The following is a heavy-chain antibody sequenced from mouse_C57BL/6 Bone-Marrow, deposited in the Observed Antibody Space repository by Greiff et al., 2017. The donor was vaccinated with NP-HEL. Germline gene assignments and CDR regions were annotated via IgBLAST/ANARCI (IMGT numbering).Heavy chain of an antibody. Sequence: VQLQQSGAELVRPGASVKLSCTASGFNIKDYYMHWVKQRPEQGLEWIGWIDPENGDTEYASKFQGKATITADTSSNTAYLQLSSLTSEDTAVYYCTAEQVRLYFDYWGQGTTLAVTS. CDR3: TAEQVRLYFDY. CDR1: GFNIKDYY. V-gene: IGHV14-4*01. CDR2: IDPENGDT. J-gene: IGHJ2*01. D-gene: IGHD3-2*02.